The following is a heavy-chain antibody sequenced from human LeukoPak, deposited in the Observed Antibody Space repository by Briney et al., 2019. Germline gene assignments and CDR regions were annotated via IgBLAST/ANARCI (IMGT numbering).Heavy chain of an antibody. CDR1: GGSISSGGYY. CDR2: IYHSGST. V-gene: IGHV4-30-2*01. J-gene: IGHJ4*02. CDR3: ARMEYSSSLNFDY. Sequence: ASQTLSLTCTVSGGSISSGGYYWSWIRQPPGKGLEWIGYIYHSGSTYYNPSLKSRVTISVDRSKNQFSLKLSSVTAADTAVYYCARMEYSSSLNFDYWGQGTLVTVSS. D-gene: IGHD6-6*01.